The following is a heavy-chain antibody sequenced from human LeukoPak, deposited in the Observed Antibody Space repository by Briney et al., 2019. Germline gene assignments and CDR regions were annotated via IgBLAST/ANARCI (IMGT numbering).Heavy chain of an antibody. CDR1: GFTFSSYE. CDR3: ARLYDGSAYHADHFDY. D-gene: IGHD3-22*01. V-gene: IGHV3-21*01. J-gene: IGHJ4*02. Sequence: GGSLRLSCAASGFTFSSYEMNWVRQAPGKGLEWASSISSSSSYIYYADSVKGRFTISRDNAKNSLYLQMNSLRAEDTAVYYCARLYDGSAYHADHFDYWGQGTLVIVSS. CDR2: ISSSSSYI.